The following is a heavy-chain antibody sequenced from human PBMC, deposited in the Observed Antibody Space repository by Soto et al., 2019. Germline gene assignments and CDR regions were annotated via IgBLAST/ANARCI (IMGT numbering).Heavy chain of an antibody. V-gene: IGHV3-53*04. J-gene: IGHJ6*03. CDR3: ARAGEDIVVVPAAIHYYYYVDV. CDR2: IYSGGST. CDR1: GFTVSSNY. Sequence: EVQLVESGGGLVQPGGSLRLSCAASGFTVSSNYMSWVRQAPGKGLEWVSVIYSGGSTYYADSVKGRFTISRHNSKNTLYLQMNSLRAEDTAVYYCARAGEDIVVVPAAIHYYYYVDVWGKGTTVTVSS. D-gene: IGHD2-2*01.